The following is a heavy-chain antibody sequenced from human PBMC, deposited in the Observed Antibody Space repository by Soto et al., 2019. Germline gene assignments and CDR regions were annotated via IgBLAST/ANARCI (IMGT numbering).Heavy chain of an antibody. CDR2: IYHSGST. J-gene: IGHJ5*02. CDR1: GGPIHSCGYS. CDR3: ARVPGP. Sequence: QLQLQESGSGLVKPSQTLSLPRAVSGGPIHSCGYSGIGIRQPPGKGLEWIGYIYHSGSTYYNPSLKSRVTISVDRSKNQFSLKLSSVTAADTAVYYCARVPGPWGQGTLVTVSS. V-gene: IGHV4-30-2*01. D-gene: IGHD7-27*01.